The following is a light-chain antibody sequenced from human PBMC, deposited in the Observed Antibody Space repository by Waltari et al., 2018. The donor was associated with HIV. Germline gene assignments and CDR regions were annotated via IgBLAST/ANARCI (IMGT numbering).Light chain of an antibody. CDR2: RNS. J-gene: IGLJ1*01. CDR1: SSNIGSYT. Sequence: QSVLTQPPSASGTPGHRVTISCSGSSSNIGSYTVNWYQHLPATAPKLLIFRNSQRPSGVPDRFSVSKSGTSASLAISGLQSEDEADYYCAAWDDSLNGYVFGTGTRVTVL. V-gene: IGLV1-44*01. CDR3: AAWDDSLNGYV.